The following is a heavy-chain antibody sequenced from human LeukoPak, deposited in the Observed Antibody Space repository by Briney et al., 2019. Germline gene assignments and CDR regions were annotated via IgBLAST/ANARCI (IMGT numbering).Heavy chain of an antibody. J-gene: IGHJ6*03. Sequence: ASVKVSCKASGGTFSSYAISWVRQAPGQGLEWMGGIIPIFGTANYAQKFQGRVTITADESTSTAYMELSSLRSEDTAVYYCAREAWDRDYYYMDVWGKGTTVTVSS. CDR3: AREAWDRDYYYMDV. D-gene: IGHD1-14*01. V-gene: IGHV1-69*13. CDR1: GGTFSSYA. CDR2: IIPIFGTA.